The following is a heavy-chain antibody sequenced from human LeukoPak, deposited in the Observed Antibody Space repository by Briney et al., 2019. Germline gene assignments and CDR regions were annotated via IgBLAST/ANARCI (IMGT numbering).Heavy chain of an antibody. J-gene: IGHJ5*02. CDR2: ISGNGGVI. V-gene: IGHV3-11*04. Sequence: GGSLRLSCAASGFTFSDNYMTWVRQAPGKGLEWLSYISGNGGVIQYADSVKGRFTISRDNAKKSLYLQMNSLRAEDTAVYYCAKDGEYYGSGSVGWFDPWGQGTLVTVSS. CDR1: GFTFSDNY. CDR3: AKDGEYYGSGSVGWFDP. D-gene: IGHD3-10*01.